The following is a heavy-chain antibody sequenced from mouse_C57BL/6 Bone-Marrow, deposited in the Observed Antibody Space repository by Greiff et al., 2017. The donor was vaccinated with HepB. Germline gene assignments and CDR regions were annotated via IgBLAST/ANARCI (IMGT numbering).Heavy chain of an antibody. V-gene: IGHV1-55*01. CDR2: IYPGSGST. J-gene: IGHJ1*03. CDR1: GYTFTSYW. Sequence: VQLQQPGAELVKPGASVKMSCKASGYTFTSYWITWVKQRPGQGLEWIGDIYPGSGSTNYNEKFKSKATLTVDTSSSTAYMQLSSLTSEDSAVYYCAREFSSYSYWYFDVWGTGTTVTVSS. D-gene: IGHD1-1*01. CDR3: AREFSSYSYWYFDV.